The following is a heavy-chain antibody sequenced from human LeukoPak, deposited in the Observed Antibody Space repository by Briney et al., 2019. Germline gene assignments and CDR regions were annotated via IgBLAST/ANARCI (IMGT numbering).Heavy chain of an antibody. CDR3: ARGRRRGYCSSTSCRKNWFDP. D-gene: IGHD2-2*01. CDR2: INNSGST. V-gene: IGHV4-34*01. Sequence: SETLSLTCAVYGGSFSGYYWSWIRQPPGKGLEWVGEINNSGSTNYNPSPKSRVTISVDTSKNQFSLKLSSVTAADTAVYYCARGRRRGYCSSTSCRKNWFDPWGQGTLVTVSS. CDR1: GGSFSGYY. J-gene: IGHJ5*02.